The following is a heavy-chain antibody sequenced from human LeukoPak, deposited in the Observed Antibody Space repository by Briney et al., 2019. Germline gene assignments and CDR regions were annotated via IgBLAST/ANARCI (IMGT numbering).Heavy chain of an antibody. V-gene: IGHV4-4*07. CDR1: GGSISSYY. D-gene: IGHD3-22*01. CDR2: IYTSGST. J-gene: IGHJ3*02. CDR3: ARDYYDSSGYPNDAFDI. Sequence: PSETLSLTCTVSGGSISSYYWSWIRQPAGKGLEWIGRIYTSGSTNYNPSLKSRVTMSVDTSKNQFSLKLSSVTAADTAVYYCARDYYDSSGYPNDAFDIWGQGTMVTVSS.